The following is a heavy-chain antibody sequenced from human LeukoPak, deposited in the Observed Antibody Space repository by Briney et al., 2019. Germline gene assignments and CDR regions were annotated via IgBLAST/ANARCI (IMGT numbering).Heavy chain of an antibody. D-gene: IGHD6-13*01. CDR2: IYTDGRT. J-gene: IGHJ4*02. CDR1: GFTVSSNY. Sequence: GGSLRLSCAASGFTVSSNYMGWVRQAPGKGLEWVSVIYTDGRTYSADSMEGRFTLSRDNSKNTLYLQMSSLRAEDTAVYYCARRRAASWSFDSWGQGTLVTVSS. V-gene: IGHV3-66*04. CDR3: ARRRAASWSFDS.